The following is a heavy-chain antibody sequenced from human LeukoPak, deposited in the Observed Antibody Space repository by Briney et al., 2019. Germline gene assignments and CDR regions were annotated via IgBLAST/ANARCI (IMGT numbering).Heavy chain of an antibody. D-gene: IGHD3-22*01. Sequence: GASVKVSCKASGGTFSSYAISWVRQAPGQGLEWMGGIIPIFGTANYAQKFQGRVTITADESTSTAYMELSSLRSEDTAVYYCARVREGYYYDSSGYTETNYYYGMDVWGQGTTVTVSS. J-gene: IGHJ6*02. V-gene: IGHV1-69*13. CDR2: IIPIFGTA. CDR3: ARVREGYYYDSSGYTETNYYYGMDV. CDR1: GGTFSSYA.